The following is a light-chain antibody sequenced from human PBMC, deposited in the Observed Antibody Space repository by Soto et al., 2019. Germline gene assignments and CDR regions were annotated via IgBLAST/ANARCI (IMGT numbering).Light chain of an antibody. CDR1: QSISSW. V-gene: IGKV1-5*03. J-gene: IGKJ3*01. Sequence: DIQMTQSPSTLSASVGDRVTITCRASQSISSWLAWYQQKPGKAPNLLIYKASSLESGVPSRFSGSGSGTEFTLPISSLQPDDFATNDCQQYNSYPFTFGPGTKVDIK. CDR2: KAS. CDR3: QQYNSYPFT.